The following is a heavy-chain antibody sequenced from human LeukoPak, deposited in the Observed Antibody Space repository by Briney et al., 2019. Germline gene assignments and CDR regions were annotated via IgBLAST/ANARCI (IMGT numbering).Heavy chain of an antibody. V-gene: IGHV3-21*01. CDR2: ITRSSHYI. CDR1: GFTFSSYS. J-gene: IGHJ4*02. D-gene: IGHD3-22*01. Sequence: GGSLRLSCAASGFTFSSYSMTWVRQAPGKGLEWVSSITRSSHYIYYADSVKGRFTISRDNAKNSLYLQMSSLRAEDTAVYYCARGRYDSSGYYSIFDYWGQGTLVTGSS. CDR3: ARGRYDSSGYYSIFDY.